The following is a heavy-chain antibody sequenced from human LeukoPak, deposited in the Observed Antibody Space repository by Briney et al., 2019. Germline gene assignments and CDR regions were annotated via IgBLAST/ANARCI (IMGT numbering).Heavy chain of an antibody. D-gene: IGHD5-24*01. V-gene: IGHV5-51*01. CDR1: GYTFTTYW. CDR3: VWSPRDGNQEAFDV. Sequence: GSSLQISSKACGYTFTTYWIGWGRQMPRKGLDWVGITYPSDSETTYTPSFQRQVTISAHTSISTAYLQRSALPAADTAMYYCVWSPRDGNQEAFDVWGEGTTVPVSS. J-gene: IGHJ3*01. CDR2: TYPSDSET.